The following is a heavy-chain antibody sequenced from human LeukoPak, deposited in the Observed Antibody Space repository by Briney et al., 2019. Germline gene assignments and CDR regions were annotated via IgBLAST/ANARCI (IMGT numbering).Heavy chain of an antibody. CDR3: ARQVHADVFDI. J-gene: IGHJ3*02. CDR1: GGSISSFY. V-gene: IGHV4-59*08. CDR2: ISYSGST. Sequence: SETLSLPCTVSGGSISSFYWSWIRQPPGKGLEWIGYISYSGSTNYNPSLKSRVTISVDTSKNQFSLKLSSVTVADTAVYYCARQVHADVFDIWGQGTLVTFFS.